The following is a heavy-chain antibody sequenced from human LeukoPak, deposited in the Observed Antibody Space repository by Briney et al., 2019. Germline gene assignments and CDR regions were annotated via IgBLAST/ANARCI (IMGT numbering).Heavy chain of an antibody. J-gene: IGHJ4*02. Sequence: SETLSLTCAVYGESFSGYYWSWIRQPAGKGLEWIGRIYTSGSTNYNLSLKSRVTMSVDTSKNQYSLKLSSVTAADTAVYYCARELVEAFDYWGQGTLVTVSS. D-gene: IGHD6-6*01. V-gene: IGHV4-4*07. CDR3: ARELVEAFDY. CDR1: GESFSGYY. CDR2: IYTSGST.